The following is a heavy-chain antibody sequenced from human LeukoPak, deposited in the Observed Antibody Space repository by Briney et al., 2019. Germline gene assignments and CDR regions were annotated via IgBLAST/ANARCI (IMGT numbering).Heavy chain of an antibody. CDR1: GGSISSYY. Sequence: SETLSLTCTVSGGSISSYYWSWIRQPPGKGLEWIGEINHSGSTNYNPSLKSRVTISVDTSKNQFSLKLSSVTAADTAVYYCARDLGRYQNWYFDLWGRGTLVTVSS. V-gene: IGHV4-34*01. J-gene: IGHJ2*01. CDR3: ARDLGRYQNWYFDL. CDR2: INHSGST. D-gene: IGHD7-27*01.